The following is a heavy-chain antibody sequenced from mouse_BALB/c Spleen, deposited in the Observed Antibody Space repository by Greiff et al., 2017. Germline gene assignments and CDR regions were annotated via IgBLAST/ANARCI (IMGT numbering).Heavy chain of an antibody. J-gene: IGHJ3*01. CDR3: ARGDYRYDAAWFAY. V-gene: IGHV1S56*01. D-gene: IGHD2-14*01. Sequence: QVQLQQSGPELVKPGASVRISCKASGYTFTSYYIHWVKQRPGQGLEWIGWIYPGNVNTKYNEKFKGKATLTADKSSSTAYMQLSSLTSEDSAVYFCARGDYRYDAAWFAYWGQGTLVTVSA. CDR1: GYTFTSYY. CDR2: IYPGNVNT.